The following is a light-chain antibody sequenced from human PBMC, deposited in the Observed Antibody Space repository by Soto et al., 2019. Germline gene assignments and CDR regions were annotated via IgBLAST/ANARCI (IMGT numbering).Light chain of an antibody. CDR2: DAS. J-gene: IGKJ4*01. V-gene: IGKV3-11*01. Sequence: EIVLTQSPATLSLSPGERATLSCRANESVSNFLAWYQQKPGQAPRLLIYDASNRATGIPAGFSGSGTGTDFTLTISSLEPEDFAVYYCQQRSNWLVTFGGGTKVDIK. CDR1: ESVSNF. CDR3: QQRSNWLVT.